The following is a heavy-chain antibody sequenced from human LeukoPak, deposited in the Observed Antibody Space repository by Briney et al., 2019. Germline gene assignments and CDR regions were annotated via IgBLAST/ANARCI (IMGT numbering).Heavy chain of an antibody. V-gene: IGHV1-18*01. CDR2: ISAYNGNT. CDR3: ARDLTPLRYFDWPNWFDP. D-gene: IGHD3-9*01. J-gene: IGHJ5*02. CDR1: GYTFTSYG. Sequence: ASVKVSCKASGYTFTSYGISWVRQAPGQGLEWMGWISAYNGNTNYAQKLQGRVTMTTDTSTSTAYMELSSLRSEDTAVYYCARDLTPLRYFDWPNWFDPWGQGTLVTVSS.